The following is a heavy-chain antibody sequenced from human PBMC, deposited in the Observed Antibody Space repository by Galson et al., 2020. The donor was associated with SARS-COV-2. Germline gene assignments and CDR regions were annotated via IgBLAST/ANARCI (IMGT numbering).Heavy chain of an antibody. V-gene: IGHV4-34*01. CDR2: INDGGRT. Sequence: PSETLSLTCAVYGGTFSGYYWNWIRQSPGKGLEWIGEINDGGRTNYNPSLESRVGISVDTSKKQFSLKLSSVTAADTAVYHCARGRYPRADGILLWMDRVASSGVFDSCGQGTRVTVSS. D-gene: IGHD2-8*02. CDR3: ARGRYPRADGILLWMDRVASSGVFDS. J-gene: IGHJ4*02. CDR1: GGTFSGYY.